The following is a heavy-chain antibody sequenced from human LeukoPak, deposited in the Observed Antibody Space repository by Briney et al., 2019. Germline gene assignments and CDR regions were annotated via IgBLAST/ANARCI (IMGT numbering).Heavy chain of an antibody. D-gene: IGHD3-10*01. CDR3: AKKGYAGQGTYTYYFDY. CDR1: GFSFSSFS. J-gene: IGHJ4*02. Sequence: GESLRLSCAASGFSFSSFSMNWVRQAPGMGLEWVSTISTSGAATYYADSVKGRFTISGDNSKNTLYLQMNSLRADDTAVYYCAKKGYAGQGTYTYYFDYWGQGTLVTVSS. V-gene: IGHV3-23*01. CDR2: ISTSGAAT.